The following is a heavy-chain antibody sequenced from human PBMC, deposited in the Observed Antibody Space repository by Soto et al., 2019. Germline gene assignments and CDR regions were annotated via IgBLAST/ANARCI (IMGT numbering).Heavy chain of an antibody. D-gene: IGHD7-27*01. CDR2: IDPSDSYT. CDR1: GYSFTSYW. V-gene: IGHV5-10-1*01. Sequence: PGESLKISCNGSGYSFTSYWITWVRQMPGKGLEWMGRIDPSDSYTNYSPSFQGHVTISADKSSSTAYLHWSSLKASDTAIYYCARPNSQPGYYFGMDVWGQGTTVTVSS. CDR3: ARPNSQPGYYFGMDV. J-gene: IGHJ6*02.